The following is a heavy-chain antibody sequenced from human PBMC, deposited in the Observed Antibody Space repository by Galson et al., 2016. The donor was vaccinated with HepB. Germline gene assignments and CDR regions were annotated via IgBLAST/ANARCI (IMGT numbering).Heavy chain of an antibody. V-gene: IGHV3-23*01. J-gene: IGHJ1*01. CDR3: AKVVGTATYGYLQY. Sequence: SLRLSCAASGFSFSSYAMSWVRQGPGKGLEWVSAIDTSAGSTYYADSVQGRFPISRDNSKNTLYLQVNSLRVEDTAVYYCAKVVGTATYGYLQYWGQGTLVSVSS. CDR2: IDTSAGST. D-gene: IGHD1-26*01. CDR1: GFSFSSYA.